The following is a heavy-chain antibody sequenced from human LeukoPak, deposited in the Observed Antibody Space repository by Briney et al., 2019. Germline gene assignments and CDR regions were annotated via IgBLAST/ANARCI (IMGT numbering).Heavy chain of an antibody. V-gene: IGHV3-23*01. J-gene: IGHJ4*02. D-gene: IGHD6-19*01. Sequence: PGGSLRLSCAASGFTFSNFGMSWVRQAPGKGLEWVSTISGSGTSTYYTDSVKGRFTISRDNSKNTLYLQMNSLRVEDAAVYYCAKYPGTSAWYGFDYWGQGTLVTVSS. CDR1: GFTFSNFG. CDR3: AKYPGTSAWYGFDY. CDR2: ISGSGTST.